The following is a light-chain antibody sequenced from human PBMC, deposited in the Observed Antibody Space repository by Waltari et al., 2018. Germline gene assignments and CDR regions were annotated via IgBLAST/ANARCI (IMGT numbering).Light chain of an antibody. V-gene: IGLV3-21*02. CDR1: QIRTNN. Sequence: SYVLTQPPSVSVAPGQPATLACGGAQIRTNNVNWYQQRPGQAPVLVVYHDSGRPSGIPERFSGSNSENTAILTITGVEAGDEADYYCQVWDSDRVVFGGGTKLTVL. CDR2: HDS. CDR3: QVWDSDRVV. J-gene: IGLJ2*01.